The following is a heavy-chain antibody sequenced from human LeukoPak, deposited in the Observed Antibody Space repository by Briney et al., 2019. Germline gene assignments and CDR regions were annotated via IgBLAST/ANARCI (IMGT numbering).Heavy chain of an antibody. CDR1: GGSISSYC. CDR2: IYYSGST. D-gene: IGHD1-26*01. J-gene: IGHJ3*02. CDR3: ARARSYSLLRSTKNAFDI. Sequence: IPSETLSLTCTVSGGSISSYCWSWIRQPPGKGLEWIGYIYYSGSTNYNPSLKSRVTISVDTSKNQFSLKLSSVTAAGTAVYYCARARSYSLLRSTKNAFDIWGQGTMVTVSS. V-gene: IGHV4-59*01.